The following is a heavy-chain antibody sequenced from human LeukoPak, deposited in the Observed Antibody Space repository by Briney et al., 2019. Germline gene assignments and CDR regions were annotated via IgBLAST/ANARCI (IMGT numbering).Heavy chain of an antibody. CDR3: ARGLSSSWYPYGY. CDR1: GYTFTGYY. J-gene: IGHJ4*02. D-gene: IGHD6-13*01. Sequence: ASVKVSCKASGYTFTGYYMHWVRQAPGQGLEWMGWINPNSGGTNYAQKFQGWVTMTRDTSISTAYMELSRLRSDDTAVYYCARGLSSSWYPYGYWGQGTLITVSS. CDR2: INPNSGGT. V-gene: IGHV1-2*04.